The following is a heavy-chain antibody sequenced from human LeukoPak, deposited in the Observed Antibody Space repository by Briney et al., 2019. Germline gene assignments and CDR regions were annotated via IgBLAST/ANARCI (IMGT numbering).Heavy chain of an antibody. CDR2: IYYSVTT. CDR1: GDSINSGGYS. Sequence: SETLSLTCSVSGDSINSGGYSWSWVCQPPGEGLGWIGVIYYSVTTYYSPSLKSRITISADTSKNQFSLRLSSVTAADTAVYYCARVRRYFDRDGVDYIDYWGQGTLVTVSS. J-gene: IGHJ4*02. CDR3: ARVRRYFDRDGVDYIDY. V-gene: IGHV4-30-4*07. D-gene: IGHD3-9*01.